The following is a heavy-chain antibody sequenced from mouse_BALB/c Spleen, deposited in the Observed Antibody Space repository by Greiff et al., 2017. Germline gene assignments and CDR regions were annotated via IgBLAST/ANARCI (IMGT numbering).Heavy chain of an antibody. Sequence: VQLQQSGAELVMPGASVKMSCKASGYTFTDYWMHWVKQRPGQGLEWIGAIDTSDSYTSYNQKFKGKATLTVDESSSTAYMQLSSLTSEDSAVYYCARFPDGPFAYWGQGTLVTVSA. D-gene: IGHD2-3*01. CDR3: ARFPDGPFAY. V-gene: IGHV1-69*01. CDR1: GYTFTDYW. J-gene: IGHJ3*01. CDR2: IDTSDSYT.